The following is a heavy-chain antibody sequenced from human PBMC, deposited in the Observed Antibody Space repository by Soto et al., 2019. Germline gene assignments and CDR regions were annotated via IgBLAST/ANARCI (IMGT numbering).Heavy chain of an antibody. V-gene: IGHV1-18*01. Sequence: ASVKVSCKASGYTFTSYGIIWVRQAPGQGLEWMGWISGYNGDTYYAAKLQDRVTMTTNTSTTTAYLELRSLRSDDTDGYYCARDREGAPDIWGQGTMVTVSS. CDR1: GYTFTSYG. CDR3: ARDREGAPDI. CDR2: ISGYNGDT. J-gene: IGHJ3*02.